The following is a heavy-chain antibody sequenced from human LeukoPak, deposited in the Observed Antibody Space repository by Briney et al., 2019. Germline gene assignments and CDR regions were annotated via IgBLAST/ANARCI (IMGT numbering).Heavy chain of an antibody. Sequence: SETLSLTCSVSDDSITMYYWTWIRQPPGKGLEWIGRIYTSGSTNYNPSLKSRVTISVDTSKNQFSLKLSSVTAADTAVYYCARDTWFGAGRTFDYWGQGTLVTVSS. CDR3: ARDTWFGAGRTFDY. V-gene: IGHV4-4*08. CDR2: IYTSGST. J-gene: IGHJ4*02. CDR1: DDSITMYY. D-gene: IGHD3-10*01.